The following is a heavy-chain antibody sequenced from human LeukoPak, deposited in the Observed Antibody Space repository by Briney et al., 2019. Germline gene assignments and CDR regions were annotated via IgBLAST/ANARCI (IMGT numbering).Heavy chain of an antibody. CDR2: ISNDGSNI. CDR1: GFTFSSYG. J-gene: IGHJ5*02. D-gene: IGHD2-21*01. V-gene: IGHV3-30*18. Sequence: GGSLRLSCVASGFTFSSYGMHWVRQVPGKGLEWVAVISNDGSNIQYGDSAKGRFTISRDNSKNTVFLHMNSLRSEDTAVYYCAKDPYRVIVATGNYLDPWGQGTLVTVSS. CDR3: AKDPYRVIVATGNYLDP.